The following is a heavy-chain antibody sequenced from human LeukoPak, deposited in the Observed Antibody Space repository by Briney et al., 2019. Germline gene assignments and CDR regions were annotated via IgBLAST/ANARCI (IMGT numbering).Heavy chain of an antibody. D-gene: IGHD1-7*01. Sequence: SETLSLTCAVYGGSFSGYYWSWIRQHPGKGLEWIGYIYYSGSTYYNPSLRSRVTMSVDTSKNQFSLKLSSVTAADTAVYYCARARRTGTIDAFDIWGQGTMVTVS. CDR3: ARARRTGTIDAFDI. CDR2: IYYSGST. J-gene: IGHJ3*02. CDR1: GGSFSGYY. V-gene: IGHV4-31*11.